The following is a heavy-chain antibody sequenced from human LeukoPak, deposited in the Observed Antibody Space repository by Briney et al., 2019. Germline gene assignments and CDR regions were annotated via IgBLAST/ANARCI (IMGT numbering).Heavy chain of an antibody. J-gene: IGHJ4*02. Sequence: SETLSLTCTVSGGSISSYYWSWLRQPPGKGLEWIGYIYYSGSTNYNPSLKSRVTISVDTSKNQFSLKLSSVTAADTAVYYCARFESSGSYPDYWGQGTLVTVSS. CDR1: GGSISSYY. CDR2: IYYSGST. CDR3: ARFESSGSYPDY. D-gene: IGHD1-26*01. V-gene: IGHV4-59*08.